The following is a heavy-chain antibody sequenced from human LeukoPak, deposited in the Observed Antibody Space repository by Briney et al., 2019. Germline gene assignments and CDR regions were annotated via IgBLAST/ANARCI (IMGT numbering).Heavy chain of an antibody. CDR1: GFTFSRYG. Sequence: GGSLRLSCAASGFTFSRYGMHWVRQAPGKGLEWVSFTWYDGSHKDYADSVKGRFTISRDNSKNTLYLQMNSLRPEDTAVYYCATTGSGSYYDYWGQGTLVTVSS. J-gene: IGHJ4*02. CDR2: TWYDGSHK. D-gene: IGHD1-26*01. V-gene: IGHV3-30*02. CDR3: ATTGSGSYYDY.